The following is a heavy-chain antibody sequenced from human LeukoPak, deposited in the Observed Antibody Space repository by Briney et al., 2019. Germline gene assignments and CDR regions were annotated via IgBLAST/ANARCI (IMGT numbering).Heavy chain of an antibody. CDR1: GYSISSNHW. Sequence: SETLSLTCSVSGYSISSNHWWEWVRQPPGEGLEWIGEIYHDGTTKYSASLKSRVTISLDKFKNQFSLSVISVTAADTAVYYCVRATGAVAVRGWSFDIWGHGTMVTVSS. CDR2: IYHDGTT. V-gene: IGHV4-4*02. CDR3: VRATGAVAVRGWSFDI. J-gene: IGHJ3*02. D-gene: IGHD6-19*01.